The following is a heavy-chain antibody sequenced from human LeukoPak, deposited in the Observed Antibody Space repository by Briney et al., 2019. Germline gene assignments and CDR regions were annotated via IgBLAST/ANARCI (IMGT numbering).Heavy chain of an antibody. J-gene: IGHJ4*02. D-gene: IGHD6-19*01. CDR2: IYPGDSDI. Sequence: GESLKISCKTSGYSFTSYWIAWVRQMSGKGLEWMGIIYPGDSDIRYSPSFQGQVTISADKTISTAYLQWSSLKASDSAVYYCARRLSVLGTPNFDYWGQGTLVTVSS. CDR3: ARRLSVLGTPNFDY. CDR1: GYSFTSYW. V-gene: IGHV5-51*01.